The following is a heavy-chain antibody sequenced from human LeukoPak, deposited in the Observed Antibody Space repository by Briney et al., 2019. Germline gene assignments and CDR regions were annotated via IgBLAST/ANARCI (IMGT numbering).Heavy chain of an antibody. V-gene: IGHV4-39*01. CDR2: IYYSGST. CDR1: GGSISSSSYY. Sequence: SETLSLTCTVCGGSISSSSYYWGWIRQPPGKGLEWIGSIYYSGSTYYNPSLKSRFTISVDTSKNQFSLKLSSVTAADTAVYYCARQLAKDFWSGYQLDWFDPWGQGTLVTVSS. J-gene: IGHJ5*02. D-gene: IGHD3-3*01. CDR3: ARQLAKDFWSGYQLDWFDP.